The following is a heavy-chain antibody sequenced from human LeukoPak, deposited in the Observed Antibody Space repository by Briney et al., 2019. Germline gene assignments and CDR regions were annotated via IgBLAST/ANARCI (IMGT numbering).Heavy chain of an antibody. CDR2: ISAGGGST. J-gene: IGHJ4*01. Sequence: GGSLRLSCAASGFTLSSSGMSWFRQAPGKGLEWVSTISAGGGSTYYADSVKGRFTISGDNSKNTLYLHLNGLRAEDTAVYYCAKNYFDSSGYYFLPEHWGQGTLVAVSS. CDR1: GFTLSSSG. CDR3: AKNYFDSSGYYFLPEH. V-gene: IGHV3-23*01. D-gene: IGHD3-22*01.